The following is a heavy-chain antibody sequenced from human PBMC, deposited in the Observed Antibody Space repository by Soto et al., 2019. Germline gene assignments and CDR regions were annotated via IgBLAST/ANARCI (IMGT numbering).Heavy chain of an antibody. CDR3: VRSIDD. CDR1: GFTFSDHW. Sequence: EVQLVESGGGLVQPEGSLRLSCVGSGFTFSDHWMKWVRQAPGKGLEWVANIKSDGRDKYYADSVKGRFIISRDNGKNSLYLQMNSLRVEDTAIYYCVRSIDDLGQGTLVTVSS. V-gene: IGHV3-7*01. CDR2: IKSDGRDK. J-gene: IGHJ4*02.